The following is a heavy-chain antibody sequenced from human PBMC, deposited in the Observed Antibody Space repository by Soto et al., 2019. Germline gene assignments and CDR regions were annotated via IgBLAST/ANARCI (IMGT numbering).Heavy chain of an antibody. V-gene: IGHV1-46*01. CDR3: ARATSAGNGRRVDV. Sequence: QVQLVQSGTEVKEPGASVSLSCKASGYTFTTYYIHWVRQAPGQGLEWMGMINPSGGSTTYAQNFQVRVTMTRDTPTSTVYMDLNSLRSDDTAVYYCARATSAGNGRRVDVWGQGTTVTVSS. D-gene: IGHD6-13*01. CDR2: INPSGGST. J-gene: IGHJ6*02. CDR1: GYTFTTYY.